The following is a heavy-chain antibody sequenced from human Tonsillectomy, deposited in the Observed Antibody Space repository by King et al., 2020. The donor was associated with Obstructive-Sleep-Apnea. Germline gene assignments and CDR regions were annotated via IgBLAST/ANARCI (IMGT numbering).Heavy chain of an antibody. Sequence: LQLQESGPGLVKPSETLSLTCTVSGGSISSSSYYWGWIRQPPGKGLEWIGSIYYSGSTYYNPSLKSRVTISVDTSKNKFSLKLSSVTAADTAVYYCARVMGQHYYDSPPDAFDIWGQGTMVTVSS. CDR2: IYYSGST. J-gene: IGHJ3*02. CDR1: GGSISSSSYY. CDR3: ARVMGQHYYDSPPDAFDI. V-gene: IGHV4-39*07. D-gene: IGHD3-22*01.